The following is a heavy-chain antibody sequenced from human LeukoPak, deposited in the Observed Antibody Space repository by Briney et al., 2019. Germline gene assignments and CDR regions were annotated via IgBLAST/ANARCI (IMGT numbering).Heavy chain of an antibody. V-gene: IGHV4-59*01. CDR1: GGSISSYY. CDR2: IYYSGST. J-gene: IGHJ5*02. CDR3: AREVAVAGTWGWFDP. D-gene: IGHD6-19*01. Sequence: SETLSLTCTVSGGSISSYYWSWIRQPPGKGLEWIGYIYYSGSTNYNPSLKSRVTISVDTSKNQFSLKLSSVTAADTAVYYCAREVAVAGTWGWFDPWGQGTLVTVSS.